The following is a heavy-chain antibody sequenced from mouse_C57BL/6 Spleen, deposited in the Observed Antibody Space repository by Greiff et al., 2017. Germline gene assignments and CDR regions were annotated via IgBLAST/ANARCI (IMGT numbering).Heavy chain of an antibody. CDR3: ARGGLRRFDD. D-gene: IGHD2-4*01. Sequence: QVQLQQPGAELVRPGSSVKLSCTASGYTFTSYWMDWVKQRPGQGLEWIGNIYPSDSETHYHQKFKDKATLTVDKSSSTAYRQLSSLTSEDSAVYYCARGGLRRFDDWGQGTTLTVSS. CDR2: IYPSDSET. J-gene: IGHJ2*01. V-gene: IGHV1-61*01. CDR1: GYTFTSYW.